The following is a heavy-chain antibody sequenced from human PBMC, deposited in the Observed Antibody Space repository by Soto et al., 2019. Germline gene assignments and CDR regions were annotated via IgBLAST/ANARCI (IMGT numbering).Heavy chain of an antibody. J-gene: IGHJ6*02. CDR1: GGSISSGDYY. CDR3: ARGGVLEWLLSSYYSYGMDL. V-gene: IGHV4-30-4*01. D-gene: IGHD3-3*01. CDR2: IYYSGST. Sequence: PSETLSLTCTVSGGSISSGDYYWSWIRQPPGKGLEWIGYIYYSGSTYYNPSLKSRVTISVDTSKNQFSLKLSSVTAADTAVYYCARGGVLEWLLSSYYSYGMDLWGQGTTVTASS.